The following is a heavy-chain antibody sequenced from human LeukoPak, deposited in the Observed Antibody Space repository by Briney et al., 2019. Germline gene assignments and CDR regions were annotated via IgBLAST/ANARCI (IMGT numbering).Heavy chain of an antibody. CDR3: ARSELGSWYYFDY. CDR2: ISYDGSNK. V-gene: IGHV3-30*04. J-gene: IGHJ4*02. Sequence: GGSLRLSCAASGFTFSSYAMHWVRQAPGKGLEWVAVISYDGSNKYYPDSVKGRFTISRDNSKNTLYLQMNSLRAEDTAVYYCARSELGSWYYFDYWGQGTLVTVSS. D-gene: IGHD6-13*01. CDR1: GFTFSSYA.